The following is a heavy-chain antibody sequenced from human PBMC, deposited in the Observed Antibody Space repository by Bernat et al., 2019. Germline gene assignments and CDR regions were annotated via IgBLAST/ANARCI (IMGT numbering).Heavy chain of an antibody. J-gene: IGHJ6*02. CDR2: IIPIFGTA. Sequence: QVQLVQSGAEVKKPGSSVKVSCKASGGTFSSYAISWVRQAPEQGLEWMGGIIPIFGTANYAQKFQGRVTITADKSTSTAYMELSSLRSEDTAVYYCASSSYNYYGSAAYYYYGMDVWGQGTTVTVSS. V-gene: IGHV1-69*06. CDR3: ASSSYNYYGSAAYYYYGMDV. D-gene: IGHD3-10*01. CDR1: GGTFSSYA.